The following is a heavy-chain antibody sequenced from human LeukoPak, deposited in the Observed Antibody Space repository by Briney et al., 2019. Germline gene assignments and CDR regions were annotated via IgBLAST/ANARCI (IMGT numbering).Heavy chain of an antibody. D-gene: IGHD1-26*01. J-gene: IGHJ5*02. V-gene: IGHV1-18*01. Sequence: ASVKVSCKASGYTFTSYGISWVRQAPGQGLEWMGWISAYNGNTDYAQKLQGRVTMTTDTSTGTAYMELRSLRSDDTAVYYCARDRAYSGSYVGKNWFDPWGQGTLVTVSS. CDR2: ISAYNGNT. CDR1: GYTFTSYG. CDR3: ARDRAYSGSYVGKNWFDP.